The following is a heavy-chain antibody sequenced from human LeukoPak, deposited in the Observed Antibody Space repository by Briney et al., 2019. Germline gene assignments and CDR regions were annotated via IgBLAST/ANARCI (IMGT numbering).Heavy chain of an antibody. Sequence: SETLSLTCTVSGGSISSYYWSWIRQPPGKGLEWIGYIYYSGSTNYNPSLKSRVTISVDTSKNQFSLKLSSVTAADTAVYYCARGGYYDSSGYYEDAFDIRGQGTMVTVSS. CDR2: IYYSGST. CDR3: ARGGYYDSSGYYEDAFDI. CDR1: GGSISSYY. D-gene: IGHD3-22*01. V-gene: IGHV4-59*13. J-gene: IGHJ3*02.